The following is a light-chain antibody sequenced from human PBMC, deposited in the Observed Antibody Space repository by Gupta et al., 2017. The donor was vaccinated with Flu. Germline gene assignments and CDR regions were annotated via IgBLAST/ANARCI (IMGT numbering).Light chain of an antibody. V-gene: IGLV6-57*01. CDR3: QSFDGNNWV. CDR1: SGSISSNY. CDR2: ENN. J-gene: IGLJ3*02. Sequence: TVTISCTRSSGSISSNYVQWYQQRPGSSPTAVIYENNRRPSGVPDRFSGSIDSSSNSASLTISGLKTDDEAVYYCQSFDGNNWVFGGGAKLTVL.